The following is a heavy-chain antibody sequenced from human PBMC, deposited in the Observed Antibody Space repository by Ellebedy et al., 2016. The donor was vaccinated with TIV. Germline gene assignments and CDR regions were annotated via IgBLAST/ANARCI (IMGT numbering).Heavy chain of an antibody. V-gene: IGHV1-2*04. J-gene: IGHJ6*02. CDR1: GYTFTSYY. Sequence: AASVKVSCQASGYTFTSYYMHWVRQAPGQGLEWMGWINPNSGGTNYAQKFQGWVTMTRDTSISKAYMELSRLRSDDTAVYYCARGRGYCSGGSCYRPYYYGMDVWGQGTTVTVSS. CDR3: ARGRGYCSGGSCYRPYYYGMDV. D-gene: IGHD2-15*01. CDR2: INPNSGGT.